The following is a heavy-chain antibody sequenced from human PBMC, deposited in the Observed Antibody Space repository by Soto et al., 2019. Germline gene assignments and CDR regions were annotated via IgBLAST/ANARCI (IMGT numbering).Heavy chain of an antibody. CDR1: GCSISSYY. D-gene: IGHD5-12*01. CDR2: IYYSGST. Sequence: PSETLSLTCTVSGCSISSYYWSWIRQPPGKGLEWIGYIYYSGSTNYNPSLKSRVTISVDTSKNQFSLKLSSVTAADTAVYYCPRTVGEWLRLYYYYMDVWGKGTTVTVSS. CDR3: PRTVGEWLRLYYYYMDV. J-gene: IGHJ6*03. V-gene: IGHV4-59*08.